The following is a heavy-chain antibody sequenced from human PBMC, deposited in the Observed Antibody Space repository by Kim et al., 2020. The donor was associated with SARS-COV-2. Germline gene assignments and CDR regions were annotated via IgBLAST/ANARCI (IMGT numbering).Heavy chain of an antibody. J-gene: IGHJ5*02. Sequence: SQTLSLTCTVSGGSISSSSYYWGWIRQPPGKGLEWIGSIYYSGSTYYNPSLKSRVTISVDTSKNQFSLKLSSVTAADTAVYYCARLNRRSSSPTPGAAGFDPWGQGTLVTVSS. CDR3: ARLNRRSSSPTPGAAGFDP. CDR1: GGSISSSSYY. V-gene: IGHV4-39*01. CDR2: IYYSGST. D-gene: IGHD6-6*01.